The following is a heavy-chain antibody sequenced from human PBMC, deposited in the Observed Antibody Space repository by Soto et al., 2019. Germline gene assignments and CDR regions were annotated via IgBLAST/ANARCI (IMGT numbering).Heavy chain of an antibody. J-gene: IGHJ4*02. CDR2: IGTAGDA. CDR1: GFTFSSDD. Sequence: EVQLVESGGGLVQPGGSLRLSCAASGFTFSSDDMHWVRQVTGKGLVWVSAIGTAGDAYYPNSVKGRFTISREHAKNSLYLQMNSLTAGDTAVYYCARAFITGVLDYWGQGTLVTVSS. V-gene: IGHV3-13*04. D-gene: IGHD3-10*01. CDR3: ARAFITGVLDY.